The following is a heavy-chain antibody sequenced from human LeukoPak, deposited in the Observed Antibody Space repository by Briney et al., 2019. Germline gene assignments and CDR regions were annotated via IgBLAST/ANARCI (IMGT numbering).Heavy chain of an antibody. CDR2: IIPIYGTA. J-gene: IGHJ4*02. CDR1: GGTFSSYA. D-gene: IGHD5-24*01. CDR3: ARDYSLSGYNLYYFDY. Sequence: SVKVSCKASGGTFSSYAISWVRQAPGQGLEWMGRIIPIYGTANYAQKFQGRVTITTDEATSTAYMELSSLRSEDTAVYYCARDYSLSGYNLYYFDYWGQGTLVTVSS. V-gene: IGHV1-69*05.